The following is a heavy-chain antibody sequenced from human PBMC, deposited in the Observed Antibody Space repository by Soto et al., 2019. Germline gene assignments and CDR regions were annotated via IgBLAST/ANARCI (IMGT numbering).Heavy chain of an antibody. Sequence: GASVKVSCKASGGTYSSYAISWVRQAPGQGLEWMGGIIPIFGTANYAQKFQGRVTITADESTSTAYMELSSLRSEDTAVYYCARAHYDFWSGSTPPPYGMDVWGQGTTVTVSS. CDR3: ARAHYDFWSGSTPPPYGMDV. D-gene: IGHD3-3*01. CDR1: GGTYSSYA. V-gene: IGHV1-69*13. J-gene: IGHJ6*02. CDR2: IIPIFGTA.